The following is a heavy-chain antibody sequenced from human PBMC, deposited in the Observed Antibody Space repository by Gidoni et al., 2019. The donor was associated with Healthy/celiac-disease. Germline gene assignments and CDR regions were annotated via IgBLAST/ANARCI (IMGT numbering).Heavy chain of an antibody. Sequence: EVQLVESGGGLVQPGGSLRLSCAASGLTFSSYDMHWVRQATGKGLEWVSAIGTAGDTYYPGSVKGRFTIFRENAKNSLYLQMNSLRAGDTAVYYCARGLRVSGSYYFDYWGQGTLVTVSS. J-gene: IGHJ4*02. CDR1: GLTFSSYD. D-gene: IGHD1-26*01. CDR3: ARGLRVSGSYYFDY. V-gene: IGHV3-13*01. CDR2: IGTAGDT.